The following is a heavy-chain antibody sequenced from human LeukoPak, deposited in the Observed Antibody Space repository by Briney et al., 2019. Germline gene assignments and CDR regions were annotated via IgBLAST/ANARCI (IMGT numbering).Heavy chain of an antibody. Sequence: ASVKVSCKASGYTFTGYYMHWVRQAPGQGLEWMGWINPNSGGTNYAQKFQGRVTMTRDTSISTAYMELSRLRSDDTAVYYCARDLRGERLRFDPWGQGTLVTVSS. CDR3: ARDLRGERLRFDP. CDR1: GYTFTGYY. CDR2: INPNSGGT. J-gene: IGHJ5*02. D-gene: IGHD6-25*01. V-gene: IGHV1-2*02.